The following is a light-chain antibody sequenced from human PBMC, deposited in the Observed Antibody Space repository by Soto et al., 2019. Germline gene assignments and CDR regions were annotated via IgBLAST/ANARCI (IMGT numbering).Light chain of an antibody. CDR2: GTS. V-gene: IGKV3-20*01. J-gene: IGKJ1*01. CDR3: QQYVTTPRT. Sequence: EIVLTQSPGILSLSPGARATLSCRASQTVAYTSLAWYQQRPCQAPRLLIYGTSTRATGTPDRFIGSGSGTAFTLTISRLEPEDFAVYYCQQYVTTPRTFGQGTKVE. CDR1: QTVAYTS.